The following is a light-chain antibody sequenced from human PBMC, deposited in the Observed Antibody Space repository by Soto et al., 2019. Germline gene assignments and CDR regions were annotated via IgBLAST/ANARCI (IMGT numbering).Light chain of an antibody. CDR1: QSVSNNY. V-gene: IGKV3-20*01. J-gene: IGKJ1*01. CDR2: GAS. Sequence: EIVLTQSPCTLSLSPGERATLSFMASQSVSNNYLAWYQQKPGQAPRLLIYGASNRATGIPDRFSGSGSGTDFTLTISRLEPEDSAVYYCQQYGSSGTFGQGTKVDVK. CDR3: QQYGSSGT.